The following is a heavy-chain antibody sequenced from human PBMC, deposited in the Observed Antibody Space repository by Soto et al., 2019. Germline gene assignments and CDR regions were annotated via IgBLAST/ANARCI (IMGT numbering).Heavy chain of an antibody. Sequence: AEILSLTFTVSGSSINSTGYDWCWIRQAPGKGLEGIGSMFYGVSTYYNPSLKSRVTVSVDTSKNQFSLNLRSVNAADKAVYYCARLPSRHLVDYWGQGTLVTVSS. V-gene: IGHV4-39*01. J-gene: IGHJ4*02. CDR1: GSSINSTGYD. CDR3: ARLPSRHLVDY. CDR2: MFYGVST. D-gene: IGHD3-3*02.